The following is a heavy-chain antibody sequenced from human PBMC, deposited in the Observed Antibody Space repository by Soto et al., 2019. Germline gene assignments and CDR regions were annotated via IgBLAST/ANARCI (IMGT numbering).Heavy chain of an antibody. CDR1: GFSICSCA. CDR2: TSYDGSNK. CDR3: ARDGPYGSGSYYTTRPDYYGMDV. J-gene: IGHJ6*02. D-gene: IGHD3-10*01. Sequence: WVPLRVSCGAWGFSICSCAMHQDSQAPGKGLEWVAVTSYDGSNKYYADSVKGRFTISRDNSKNTLYLQMNSLRAEDTAVYYCARDGPYGSGSYYTTRPDYYGMDVWGQGTTVTVSS. V-gene: IGHV3-30-3*01.